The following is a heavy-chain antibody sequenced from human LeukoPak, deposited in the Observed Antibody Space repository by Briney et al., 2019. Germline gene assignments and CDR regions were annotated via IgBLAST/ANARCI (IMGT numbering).Heavy chain of an antibody. Sequence: PSETLSLTCAVYGGSLSGYYWSWIRQPPGKGLEWIGEINHSGSTNYNPSLKSRVTISVDTSKNQFSLKLSSVTAADTAVYYCARADYGSGNFDYWGQGTLVTVSS. CDR3: ARADYGSGNFDY. J-gene: IGHJ4*02. CDR2: INHSGST. CDR1: GGSLSGYY. D-gene: IGHD3-10*01. V-gene: IGHV4-34*01.